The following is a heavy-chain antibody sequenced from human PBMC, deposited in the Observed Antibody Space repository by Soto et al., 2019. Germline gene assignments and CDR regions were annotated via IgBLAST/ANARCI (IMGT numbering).Heavy chain of an antibody. D-gene: IGHD6-19*01. V-gene: IGHV3-53*01. CDR1: GFTVSSNY. CDR3: ARGIAVAGSYFDY. J-gene: IGHJ4*02. Sequence: EVQLVESGGGLIQPGGSLRLSCAASGFTVSSNYMSWVRQAPGKGLEWVSIIYSSGTTYYADSVKGRFTISRDNSKNTLYLQMNSLRAEDTAVYYCARGIAVAGSYFDYWGQVTLVTVSS. CDR2: IYSSGTT.